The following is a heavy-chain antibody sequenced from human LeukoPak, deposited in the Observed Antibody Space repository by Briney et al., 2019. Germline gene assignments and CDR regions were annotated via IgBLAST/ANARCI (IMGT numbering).Heavy chain of an antibody. CDR2: MNPNSGNT. D-gene: IGHD2-15*01. CDR3: ARVRTRFGYCSGGSCYSGLNY. J-gene: IGHJ4*02. Sequence: ASVKVSCKASGYTFTSYDINWVRQATGQGLEWMGWMNPNSGNTGYAQKFQGRVTMTRNTSISTAYMELSSLRSEDTAVYYCARVRTRFGYCSGGSCYSGLNYWGQGTLVTVSS. CDR1: GYTFTSYD. V-gene: IGHV1-8*01.